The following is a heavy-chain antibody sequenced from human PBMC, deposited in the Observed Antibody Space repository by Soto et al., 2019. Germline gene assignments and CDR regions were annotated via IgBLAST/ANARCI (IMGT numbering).Heavy chain of an antibody. CDR3: ARGVPFGHYSMDV. V-gene: IGHV4-34*01. CDR1: DGSFTGFH. Sequence: QVQLQQWGAGLLKPSETLSLTCAVYDGSFTGFHWTWIRRPPGKGLEWIGEIKHSGSTNYNPSLTRRVTISVDPSKNQFSLKLNSVTAADTAVYYCARGVPFGHYSMDVWGQGTTVTVSS. J-gene: IGHJ6*02. D-gene: IGHD3-3*01. CDR2: IKHSGST.